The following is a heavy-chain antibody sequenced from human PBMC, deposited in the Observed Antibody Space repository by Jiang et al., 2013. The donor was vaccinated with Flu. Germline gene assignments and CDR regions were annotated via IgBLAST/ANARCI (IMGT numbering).Heavy chain of an antibody. CDR2: ITWSSNRI. CDR3: ARDPRYSSGWFEP. V-gene: IGHV3-9*01. Sequence: SGITWSSNRIAYADSVKGRFTISRDNAKNSVYLQMNSLRAEDTAVYYCARDPRYSSGWFEPWGQGTLVTVSS. D-gene: IGHD6-19*01. J-gene: IGHJ5*02.